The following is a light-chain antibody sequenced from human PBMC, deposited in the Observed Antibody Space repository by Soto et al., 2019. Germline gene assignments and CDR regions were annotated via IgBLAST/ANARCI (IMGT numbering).Light chain of an antibody. CDR2: GAS. CDR1: QSVSSSF. CDR3: QQYGSSPPIT. Sequence: DIVLTQSPGTLSLSPGERSTLSCRASQSVSSSFLAWYQQKPGQAPRPLIYGASSRATGIPDRFSGSGSGTDFTLTISRLEPEDFAVYYCQQYGSSPPITFGQGTRLEIK. J-gene: IGKJ5*01. V-gene: IGKV3-20*01.